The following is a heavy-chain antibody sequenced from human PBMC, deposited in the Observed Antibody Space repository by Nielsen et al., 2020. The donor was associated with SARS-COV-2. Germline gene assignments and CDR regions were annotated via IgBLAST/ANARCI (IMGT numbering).Heavy chain of an antibody. V-gene: IGHV1-3*01. Sequence: ASVKVSCKASGYTFTGYYMHWVRQAPGQRLEWMGWINAGNGNTKYSQKFQGRVTITRDTSASTAYMELSSLRSEDTAVYYCARLGSSGWYRHYYFDYWGQGTLVTVSS. J-gene: IGHJ4*02. CDR1: GYTFTGYY. CDR2: INAGNGNT. CDR3: ARLGSSGWYRHYYFDY. D-gene: IGHD6-19*01.